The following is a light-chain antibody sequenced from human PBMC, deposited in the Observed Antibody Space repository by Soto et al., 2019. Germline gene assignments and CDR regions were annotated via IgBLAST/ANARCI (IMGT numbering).Light chain of an antibody. Sequence: QSVLTQPPSVSGAPGQRVTISCTGSSSNIGAGYDVHWYQQLPGTAPKVLIYANSHRPSGVPDRFSGSQSGTSASLAISGLRSEDEAAYFCATWDDRLRGVVFGGGTQLTVL. CDR2: ANS. V-gene: IGLV1-40*01. CDR3: ATWDDRLRGVV. CDR1: SSNIGAGYD. J-gene: IGLJ7*01.